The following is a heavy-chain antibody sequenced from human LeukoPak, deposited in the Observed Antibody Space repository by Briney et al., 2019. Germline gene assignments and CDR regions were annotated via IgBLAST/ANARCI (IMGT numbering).Heavy chain of an antibody. D-gene: IGHD3-10*01. CDR2: ISGSGGST. Sequence: GGSLRLSCAASGFIFTNFAMSWVRQAPGKGLEWVSVISGSGGSTFYADSVKGRFTISRDDSKNTVYLQVNSLRAEDTALYYCARSSTVRGFDVWGQGTMVTVSS. CDR3: ARSSTVRGFDV. V-gene: IGHV3-23*01. CDR1: GFIFTNFA. J-gene: IGHJ3*01.